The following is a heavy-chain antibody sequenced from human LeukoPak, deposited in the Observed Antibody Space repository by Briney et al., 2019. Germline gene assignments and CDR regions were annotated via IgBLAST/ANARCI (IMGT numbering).Heavy chain of an antibody. V-gene: IGHV4-39*02. D-gene: IGHD3-10*01. Sequence: SETLSLTCTVSGGSISSSSYYWGWIRQPPGKGLEWIGSIYYSGSTYYNPSLKSRVTIAVDTSKNQFSLKLTSVTATDTAVYYCARESGYFGSGIDYWGQGSLVTVSS. J-gene: IGHJ4*02. CDR3: ARESGYFGSGIDY. CDR1: GGSISSSSYY. CDR2: IYYSGST.